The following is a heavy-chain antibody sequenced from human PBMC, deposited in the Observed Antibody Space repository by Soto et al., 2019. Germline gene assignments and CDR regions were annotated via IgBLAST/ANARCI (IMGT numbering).Heavy chain of an antibody. Sequence: QVQLVQSGAEVKKPGASVKVSCKASGYTFTSYGISWVRQAPGQGLEWMGWISAYNGNTNYAQKLQGRVTMTTDTSKSTAYRELRSLRSDDTAVYYCARDSRIAVAGTWEGPWCQGTLVTVSS. D-gene: IGHD6-19*01. CDR1: GYTFTSYG. V-gene: IGHV1-18*01. CDR2: ISAYNGNT. CDR3: ARDSRIAVAGTWEGP. J-gene: IGHJ1*01.